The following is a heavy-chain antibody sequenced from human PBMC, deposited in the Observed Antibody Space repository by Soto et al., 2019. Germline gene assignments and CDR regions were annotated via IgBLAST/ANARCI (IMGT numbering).Heavy chain of an antibody. CDR1: GYTLTNYY. CDR2: INPDDDTK. J-gene: IGHJ4*02. CDR3: ARVLNRFSEWLQDY. Sequence: QVQLVQSGAEVKEPGASVKVSCKASGYTLTNYYMHWVRQAPGQGLEWMGIINPDDDTKYYAQKLRGRVTMNRDTSTSKIYMELSSLRSEDTAEYYCARVLNRFSEWLQDYWGQGTLVTVSS. D-gene: IGHD3-3*01. V-gene: IGHV1-46*01.